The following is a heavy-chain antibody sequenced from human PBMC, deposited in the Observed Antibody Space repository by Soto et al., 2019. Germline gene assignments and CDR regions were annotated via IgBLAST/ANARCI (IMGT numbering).Heavy chain of an antibody. CDR2: ITVGGDVT. CDR3: MRDTNGDYIGAFDS. V-gene: IGHV3-23*01. D-gene: IGHD4-17*01. J-gene: IGHJ3*01. Sequence: PGGSLRVSCVASGFTFSAYGMTWVRQAPGRGLEWVSSITVGGDVTTYADSVRGRFTISRDNSKNTLYLQMTSLRAEDTAVYYCMRDTNGDYIGAFDSWGRGTLVSVSS. CDR1: GFTFSAYG.